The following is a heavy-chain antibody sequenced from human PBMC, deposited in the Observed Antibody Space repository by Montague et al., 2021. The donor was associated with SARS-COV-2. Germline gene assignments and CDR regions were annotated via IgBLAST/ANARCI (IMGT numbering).Heavy chain of an antibody. CDR2: IYSGENK. CDR3: ERDKHGDYDGSGGFDM. Sequence: SLRLSCAASGFTVSDNSMHWVRQAPGKGLEWVSVIYSGENKYYADSVKGRFTISRDNSKNKPYLQMNSLRADDTAMYYWERDKHGDYDGSGGFDMWGQGTMVTVSS. V-gene: IGHV3-53*01. CDR1: GFTVSDNS. J-gene: IGHJ3*02. D-gene: IGHD3-22*01.